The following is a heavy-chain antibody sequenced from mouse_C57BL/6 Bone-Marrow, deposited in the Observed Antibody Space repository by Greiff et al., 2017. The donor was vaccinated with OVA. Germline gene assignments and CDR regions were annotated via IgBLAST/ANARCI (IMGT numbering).Heavy chain of an antibody. J-gene: IGHJ3*01. CDR2: IRNKANGYTT. V-gene: IGHV7-3*01. CDR3: ARTYYYGSSYGFAY. Sequence: DVKLVESGGGLVQPGGSLSLSCAASGFTFTDYYMSWVRQPPGKALEWLGFIRNKANGYTTEYSASVKGRFTISRENSQSILYLQMNAMRAEDSATYYCARTYYYGSSYGFAYWGQGTLVTVSA. CDR1: GFTFTDYY. D-gene: IGHD1-1*01.